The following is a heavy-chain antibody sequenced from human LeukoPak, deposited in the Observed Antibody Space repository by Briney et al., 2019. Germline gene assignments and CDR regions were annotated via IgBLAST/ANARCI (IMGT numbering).Heavy chain of an antibody. J-gene: IGHJ4*02. CDR2: IYYSGST. Sequence: SSETLSLTCTVSGGSISSSSYYWGWIRQPPGKGLEWIGSIYYSGSTYYNPSLKSRVTISVDTSKNQFSLKLSSVTAADTAVYYCASVSIAVAGTGFDYWGQGTLVTVSS. V-gene: IGHV4-39*01. CDR3: ASVSIAVAGTGFDY. D-gene: IGHD6-19*01. CDR1: GGSISSSSYY.